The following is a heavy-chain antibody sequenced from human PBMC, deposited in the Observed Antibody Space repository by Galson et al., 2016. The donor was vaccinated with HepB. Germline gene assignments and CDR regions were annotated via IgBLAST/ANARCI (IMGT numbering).Heavy chain of an antibody. J-gene: IGHJ4*02. D-gene: IGHD3-22*01. CDR1: GFTFSSYS. V-gene: IGHV3-21*01. CDR2: ISSSSSSI. CDR3: ARITPSSGRHPFDF. Sequence: SLRLSCAASGFTFSSYSMNWVRQAPGKGLEWVSSISSSSSSIYTADSVKGRFTISRENAKSSLYLQMNSLRAEDTSVYYCARITPSSGRHPFDFWGQGTLVTVSS.